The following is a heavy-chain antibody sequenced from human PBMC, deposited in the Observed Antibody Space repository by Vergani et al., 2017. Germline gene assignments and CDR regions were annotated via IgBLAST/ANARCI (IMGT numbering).Heavy chain of an antibody. CDR2: IYYSGST. CDR3: ARDGPVRYQLLPTMDV. V-gene: IGHV4-31*03. D-gene: IGHD2-2*01. Sequence: QVQLQESGPGLVKPSQTLYLTCTVSGGSISSGGYYWSWIRQHPGKGLEWIGYIYYSGSTYYNPSLKSRVTISVDTSKNQFSLKLSSVTAADTAVYYCARDGPVRYQLLPTMDVWGKGTTVTVSS. J-gene: IGHJ6*04. CDR1: GGSISSGGYY.